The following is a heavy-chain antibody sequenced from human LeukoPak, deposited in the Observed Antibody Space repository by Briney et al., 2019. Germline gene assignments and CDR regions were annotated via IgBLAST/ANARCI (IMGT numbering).Heavy chain of an antibody. Sequence: DSVKVSCKASGYTFIAYNIHWVRQAPGQGLEWMGWINPNSGGTNYAQKFQGRVTMTRDTSITTAYMELSRLRSDDTAVYYCARATMSDFWGQGTLVTVSS. CDR2: INPNSGGT. CDR1: GYTFIAYN. CDR3: ARATMSDF. V-gene: IGHV1-2*02. D-gene: IGHD5-24*01. J-gene: IGHJ4*02.